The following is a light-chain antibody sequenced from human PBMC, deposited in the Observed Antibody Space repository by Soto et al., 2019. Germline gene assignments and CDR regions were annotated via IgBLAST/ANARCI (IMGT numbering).Light chain of an antibody. CDR3: QQYNNWPWT. Sequence: EIVLTQSPGTLSLSPGERATLSCRASQSVGKYLVWYQQKPGQAPRLLIYDASNRATGIPARFSGSGSGTDFTLTISSLQSEDFAVYYCQQYNNWPWTFGQGTKVDIK. CDR1: QSVGKY. CDR2: DAS. J-gene: IGKJ1*01. V-gene: IGKV3D-15*01.